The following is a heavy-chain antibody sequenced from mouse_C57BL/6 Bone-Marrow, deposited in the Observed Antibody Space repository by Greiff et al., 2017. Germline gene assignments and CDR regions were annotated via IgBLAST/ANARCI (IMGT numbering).Heavy chain of an antibody. CDR1: GYTFTDYY. CDR3: ARVRFSWFAY. Sequence: EVQLQQSGPELVKPGASVKISCKASGYTFTDYYMNWVKQSHGKSLEWIGDINPNNGGTSYNQKFKGKATLTVDKSSSTAYMELRSLTSEDSAVYYCARVRFSWFAYWGQGTLVTVSA. J-gene: IGHJ3*01. V-gene: IGHV1-26*01. CDR2: INPNNGGT.